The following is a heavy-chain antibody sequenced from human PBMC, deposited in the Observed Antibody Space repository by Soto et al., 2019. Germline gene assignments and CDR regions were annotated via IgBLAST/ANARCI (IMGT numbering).Heavy chain of an antibody. CDR3: ALSWYSYYFDL. CDR2: IWYDGSDK. J-gene: IGHJ4*02. V-gene: IGHV3-33*08. CDR1: GFTFSSYG. Sequence: PGGSLRLFCAASGFTFSSYGMHWVRQAPGKGLEWVAVIWYDGSDKYYADSVKGRFTISRDNSKNTLYLQMNSLRAEDTAVYYCALSWYSYYFDLWVQGTLVTVSS. D-gene: IGHD1-1*01.